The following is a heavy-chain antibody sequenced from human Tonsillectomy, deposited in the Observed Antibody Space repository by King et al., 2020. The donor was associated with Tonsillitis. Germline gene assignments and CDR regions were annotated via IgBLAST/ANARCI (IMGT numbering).Heavy chain of an antibody. CDR1: GGSISSYY. CDR3: ARVFSGWWIFIDY. Sequence: QLQESGPGLVKPSETLSLTCTVSGGSISSYYWSWIRQPPGKGLEWIGYIYYSGSTNYNPSLKSRVTISVDTSKNQFSLKLSSVTAADTAVYYCARVFSGWWIFIDYWGQGTLVTVSS. CDR2: IYYSGST. V-gene: IGHV4-59*01. J-gene: IGHJ4*02. D-gene: IGHD6-19*01.